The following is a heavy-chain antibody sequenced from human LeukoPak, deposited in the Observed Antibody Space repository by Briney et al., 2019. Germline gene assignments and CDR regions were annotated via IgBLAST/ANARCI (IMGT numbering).Heavy chain of an antibody. D-gene: IGHD1-26*01. CDR1: GYTFTSYY. CDR3: ARNSGSYLGLDY. V-gene: IGHV1-46*01. J-gene: IGHJ4*02. CDR2: INPSGGST. Sequence: ASVKVSCKASGYTFTSYYMHWVRQAPGQGLEWMGIINPSGGSTSYAQKFQGRVTMTRDMSTSTVYMELSSLRSEDTAVYYCARNSGSYLGLDYWGQGTLVTVSS.